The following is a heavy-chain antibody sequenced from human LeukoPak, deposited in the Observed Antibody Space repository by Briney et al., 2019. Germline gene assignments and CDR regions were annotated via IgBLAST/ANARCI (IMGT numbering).Heavy chain of an antibody. CDR3: AKDQVAARPPIY. CDR2: ISGSGGST. V-gene: IGHV3-23*01. D-gene: IGHD6-6*01. Sequence: GGSLRLSCAASGFTFSTYAMSWVRQAPGKGLEWVSAISGSGGSTYYADSVKGRFTISRDNSKNSLYLQMNSLRAEDTAIYYCAKDQVAARPPIYWGQGTMVTVSS. J-gene: IGHJ4*02. CDR1: GFTFSTYA.